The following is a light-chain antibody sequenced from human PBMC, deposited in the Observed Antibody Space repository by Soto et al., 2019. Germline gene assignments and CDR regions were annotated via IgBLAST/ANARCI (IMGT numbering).Light chain of an antibody. Sequence: QSALTQPASVSGSPGQSITISCTGTSSDIGGYNFVSWYQQHPGKAPKLMIYEVTNRPSGISNRFSGSKSGNTASLTISGVQPEDEADYYCSSYRTMTTLVLGGGTKVTVL. CDR3: SSYRTMTTLV. J-gene: IGLJ2*01. V-gene: IGLV2-14*01. CDR2: EVT. CDR1: SSDIGGYNF.